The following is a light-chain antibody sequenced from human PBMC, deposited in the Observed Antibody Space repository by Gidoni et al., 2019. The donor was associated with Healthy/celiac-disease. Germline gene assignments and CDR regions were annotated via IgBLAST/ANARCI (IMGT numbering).Light chain of an antibody. Sequence: DIQMTQSPSSLSAPVGDRVTITCRASQSISSYLNWYHQKPGKAPKLLIYAASSLQSGVPSRFSGSGSGTDFTLTISSLQPEDFATYYCQQSYSTLPTFGQGTKVEIK. CDR2: AAS. CDR1: QSISSY. CDR3: QQSYSTLPT. V-gene: IGKV1-39*01. J-gene: IGKJ1*01.